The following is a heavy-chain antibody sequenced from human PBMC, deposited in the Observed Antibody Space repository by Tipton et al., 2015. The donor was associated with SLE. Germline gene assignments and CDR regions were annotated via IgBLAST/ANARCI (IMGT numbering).Heavy chain of an antibody. CDR2: ISGSGATP. D-gene: IGHD4-17*01. CDR1: GFTFSSHA. J-gene: IGHJ2*01. CDR3: ATDRTEYWHFDL. V-gene: IGHV3-23*01. Sequence: GSLRLSCAAFGFTFSSHAMSWVRQAPGKGLEWVSAISGSGATPFYADSVRGRFTVSRDNSKNTLYLQMNSLRTEDTAVYHCATDRTEYWHFDLWGRGTLVTVSS.